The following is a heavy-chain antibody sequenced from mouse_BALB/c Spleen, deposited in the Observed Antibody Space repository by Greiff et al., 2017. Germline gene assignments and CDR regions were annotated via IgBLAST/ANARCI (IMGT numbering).Heavy chain of an antibody. J-gene: IGHJ1*01. CDR3: VRLYGTWYFDV. V-gene: IGHV10-1*02. CDR1: GFTFNTYA. D-gene: IGHD1-1*01. CDR2: IRSKSNNYAT. Sequence: EVQLQQSGGGLVQPKGSLKLSCAASGFTFNTYAMNWVRQAPGKGLEWVARIRSKSNNYATYYADSVKDRFTISRDDSQSMLYLQMNNLKTEDTAMYYCVRLYGTWYFDVWGAGTTVTVSS.